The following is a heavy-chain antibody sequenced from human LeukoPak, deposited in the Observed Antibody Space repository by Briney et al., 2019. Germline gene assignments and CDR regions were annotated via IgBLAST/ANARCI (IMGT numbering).Heavy chain of an antibody. D-gene: IGHD4-17*01. V-gene: IGHV3-30*19. J-gene: IGHJ4*02. CDR3: ARDYGDYLYYFDY. Sequence: GGSLRLSCAASGFTFSSYGMHWVRQAPGKGLEWVAFISYDGSNKYYADSVKGRFTISRDNSKNTLYLQMNSLRPEDTAVYYCARDYGDYLYYFDYWGQGTLVTVSS. CDR2: ISYDGSNK. CDR1: GFTFSSYG.